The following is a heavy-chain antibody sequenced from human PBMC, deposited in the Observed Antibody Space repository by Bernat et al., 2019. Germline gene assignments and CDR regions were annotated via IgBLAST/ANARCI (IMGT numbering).Heavy chain of an antibody. CDR3: ARDLEGVVVFGAFDI. CDR2: ISGSGGST. J-gene: IGHJ3*02. Sequence: EVQLLESGGGLVQPGGSLRLSCAASGFTFSSYAMSWVRQAPGKGLEWVSAISGSGGSTYYADSVKGRFTISRDNSKNTLFLQMNSLRAEDTAVYYCARDLEGVVVFGAFDIWGQGTMVTVSS. CDR1: GFTFSSYA. V-gene: IGHV3-23*01. D-gene: IGHD2-15*01.